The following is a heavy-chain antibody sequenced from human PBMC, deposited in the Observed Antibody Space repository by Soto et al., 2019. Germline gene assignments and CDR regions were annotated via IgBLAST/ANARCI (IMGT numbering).Heavy chain of an antibody. D-gene: IGHD3-10*01. CDR3: TRDQPITP. CDR2: IRSKASGGTA. CDR1: VFSFGDYA. Sequence: HPGGSLRLSCTAAVFSFGDYAMSWCRQAPGKGLEWVGFIRSKASGGTAEYAASVKGRFTFSRDDSKRIAYLQMNSLKTEDTAIYYCTRDQPITPWGQGTMVTVSS. J-gene: IGHJ3*01. V-gene: IGHV3-49*03.